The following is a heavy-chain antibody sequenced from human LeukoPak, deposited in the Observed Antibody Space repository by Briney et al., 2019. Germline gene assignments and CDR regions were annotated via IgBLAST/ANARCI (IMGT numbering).Heavy chain of an antibody. CDR2: IKQDGSEK. Sequence: GGSLRLSCAASGFTFSSYWMSWVRQAPGKGLEWVANIKQDGSEKYYVDSVKGRFTISRDNAKNSLYLQMNSLRAEDTAVYYCARVRLPKFWSGYPDAFDIWGQGTMVTVSS. J-gene: IGHJ3*02. D-gene: IGHD3-3*01. CDR3: ARVRLPKFWSGYPDAFDI. V-gene: IGHV3-7*01. CDR1: GFTFSSYW.